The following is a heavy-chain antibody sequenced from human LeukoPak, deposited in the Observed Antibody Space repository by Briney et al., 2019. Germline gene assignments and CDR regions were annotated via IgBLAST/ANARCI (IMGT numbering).Heavy chain of an antibody. CDR3: ARDAGWVAGIISPYFDY. V-gene: IGHV3-30-3*01. J-gene: IGHJ4*02. Sequence: GRSLRLSCAASGFTFSSYAMHWVRQAPGKGLEWVALISYDGSNKYYADSVKGRFTISRDNSKNTLYLQMNSLRAEDTAVYYCARDAGWVAGIISPYFDYWGQGTLVTVSS. CDR2: ISYDGSNK. CDR1: GFTFSSYA. D-gene: IGHD6-19*01.